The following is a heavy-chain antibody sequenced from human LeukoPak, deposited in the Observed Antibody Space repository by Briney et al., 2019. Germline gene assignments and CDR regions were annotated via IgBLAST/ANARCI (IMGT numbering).Heavy chain of an antibody. D-gene: IGHD3-10*01. CDR2: ISAYNGNT. Sequence: GASVKVSCKASGYTLTSYGISWVRQAPGQGLEWMGWISAYNGNTNYAQKLQGRVTMTTDTSTSTAYMELRSLRSDDTAVYYCARDYPFNYYYGSGSYYSNWFDPWGQGTLVTVSS. CDR1: GYTLTSYG. V-gene: IGHV1-18*04. J-gene: IGHJ5*02. CDR3: ARDYPFNYYYGSGSYYSNWFDP.